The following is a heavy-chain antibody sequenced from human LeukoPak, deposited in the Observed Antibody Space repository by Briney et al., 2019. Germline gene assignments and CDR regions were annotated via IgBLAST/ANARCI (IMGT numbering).Heavy chain of an antibody. Sequence: PGGSLRLSCAASGFTFSSYGMHWVRQAPGKGLEWVAVIWYDGSNKYYADSVKGRFTISRDNSKNTLYLQMNSLRAEDTAVYYCARDWGVMGYSGYEDFGFDPWGQGTLVTVSS. CDR1: GFTFSSYG. CDR3: ARDWGVMGYSGYEDFGFDP. CDR2: IWYDGSNK. V-gene: IGHV3-33*01. D-gene: IGHD5-12*01. J-gene: IGHJ5*02.